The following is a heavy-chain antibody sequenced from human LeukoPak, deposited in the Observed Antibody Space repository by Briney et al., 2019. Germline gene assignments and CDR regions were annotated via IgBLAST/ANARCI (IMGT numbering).Heavy chain of an antibody. CDR3: ARDRGDYGLNDAFDI. V-gene: IGHV3-21*01. Sequence: GGSLRLSCAASGFTFSDYSMNWVRQAPGKGLEWVSSISKSSSYIYYADSLKGRFTISRDNAKNSLYLQMNSLRAEDTAVYYCARDRGDYGLNDAFDIWGQGTMVTVSS. CDR2: ISKSSSYI. CDR1: GFTFSDYS. J-gene: IGHJ3*02. D-gene: IGHD4-17*01.